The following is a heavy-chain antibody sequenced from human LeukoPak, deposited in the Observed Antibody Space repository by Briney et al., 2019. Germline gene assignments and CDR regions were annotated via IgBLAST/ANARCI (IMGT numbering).Heavy chain of an antibody. Sequence: ASVKVSCKASGYTFTSYYMDWVRQAPGQGLEWMGIINPSGGSTSYAQKFQGRVTMTRDMSTSTVYMELSSLRSEDTAVYYCARGPGRGHYYYYMDVWGKGTTVTVSS. CDR3: ARGPGRGHYYYYMDV. CDR1: GYTFTSYY. V-gene: IGHV1-46*01. CDR2: INPSGGST. J-gene: IGHJ6*03.